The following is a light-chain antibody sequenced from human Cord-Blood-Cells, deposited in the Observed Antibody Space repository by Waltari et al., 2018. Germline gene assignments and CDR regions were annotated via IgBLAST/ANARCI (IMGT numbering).Light chain of an antibody. CDR1: QSISSY. CDR2: AAS. CDR3: QQSYSTPT. V-gene: IGKV1-39*01. J-gene: IGKJ1*01. Sequence: DIQMTQSPSSLSASVGDRVTITCRASQSISSYLNWYQQKPGKAPNLLIYAASSLQSGVPSRCSGSGSGTDFTLTISSLQPEDFATYYCQQSYSTPTFGQGTKVEIK.